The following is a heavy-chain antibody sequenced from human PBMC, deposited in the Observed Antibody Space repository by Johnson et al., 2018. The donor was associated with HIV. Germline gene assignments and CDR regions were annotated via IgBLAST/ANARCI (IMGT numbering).Heavy chain of an antibody. V-gene: IGHV3-74*02. J-gene: IGHJ3*02. Sequence: MQLVESGGGVVRPGGSLRLSCAASGFTLSSYWMHWVRQAPGKGLVWVSRINSDGSSTSYADSVKGRFTISRDNAKNTLYLQMNSLRAEDTAVYYCASIAARRVSAFDIWGQGTMVTVSS. D-gene: IGHD6-6*01. CDR3: ASIAARRVSAFDI. CDR2: INSDGSST. CDR1: GFTLSSYW.